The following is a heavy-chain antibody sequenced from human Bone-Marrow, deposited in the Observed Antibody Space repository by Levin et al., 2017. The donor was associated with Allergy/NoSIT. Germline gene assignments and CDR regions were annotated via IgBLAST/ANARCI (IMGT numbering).Heavy chain of an antibody. V-gene: IGHV1-2*02. J-gene: IGHJ5*02. D-gene: IGHD6-13*01. CDR2: INPASGGA. Sequence: ASVKVSCKASGYTFTNYYIHWVRQATGRGPEWMGWINPASGGASYPQKVQGRVTMTRDTSISTAYMELRSLTSDDTAIYYCARSIAAADYNWFDPWGQGTLVTVSS. CDR3: ARSIAAADYNWFDP. CDR1: GYTFTNYY.